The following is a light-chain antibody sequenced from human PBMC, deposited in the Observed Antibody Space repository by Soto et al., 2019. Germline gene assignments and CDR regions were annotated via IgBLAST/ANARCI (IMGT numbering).Light chain of an antibody. CDR1: QSVSNNY. Sequence: EIVLVQSPGTLSLYPGERATLSCRASQSVSNNYLAWYQQKPGQAPRLLIYGASSRATGVPDRFSGSGTGTDFSLTITRLEPEDFAVYYCQQYGVSPLMFTFGQGTKVDIK. J-gene: IGKJ2*01. CDR2: GAS. V-gene: IGKV3-20*01. CDR3: QQYGVSPLMFT.